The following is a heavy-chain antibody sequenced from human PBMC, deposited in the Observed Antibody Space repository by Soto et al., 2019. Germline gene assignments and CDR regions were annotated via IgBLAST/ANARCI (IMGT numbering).Heavy chain of an antibody. V-gene: IGHV4-39*01. CDR3: ASSQKGYNWNYFDH. Sequence: QLQLQESGPGLVKPSETLSLTCAVSGGSISGSYYYWGWLRQSPGRVPEWIGSVFYTGFTSYNPSVESRVSVSGDTSKNQFSLKVSAVTAADTAVYYCASSQKGYNWNYFDHWGQGAMVTVAS. CDR1: GGSISGSYYY. J-gene: IGHJ4*02. CDR2: VFYTGFT. D-gene: IGHD1-20*01.